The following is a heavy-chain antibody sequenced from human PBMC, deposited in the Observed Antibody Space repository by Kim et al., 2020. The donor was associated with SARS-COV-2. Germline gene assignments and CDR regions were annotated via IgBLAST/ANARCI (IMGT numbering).Heavy chain of an antibody. CDR3: ARDATPPLNLEMATIGDDAFDI. V-gene: IGHV3-21*01. J-gene: IGHJ3*02. D-gene: IGHD5-12*01. CDR1: GFTFSSYS. Sequence: GGSLRLSCAASGFTFSSYSMNWVRQAPGKGLEWVSSISSSSSYIYYADSVKGRFTISRDNAKNSLYLQMNSLRAEDTAVYYCARDATPPLNLEMATIGDDAFDIWGQGTMVTVSS. CDR2: ISSSSSYI.